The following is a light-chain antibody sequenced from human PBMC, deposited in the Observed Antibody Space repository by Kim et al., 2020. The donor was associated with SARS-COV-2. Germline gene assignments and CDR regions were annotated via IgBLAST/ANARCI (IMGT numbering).Light chain of an antibody. CDR2: AAS. V-gene: IGKV3-15*01. CDR3: QQYHDWPLT. J-gene: IGKJ4*01. Sequence: VSPEERATLSCRSSQSISSNLAWYQQRPGQAPRLLMYAASARATNIPDRFSGSGSGTEFTLTVSSLQSEDFALYYCQQYHDWPLTFGGGTKVDIK. CDR1: QSISSN.